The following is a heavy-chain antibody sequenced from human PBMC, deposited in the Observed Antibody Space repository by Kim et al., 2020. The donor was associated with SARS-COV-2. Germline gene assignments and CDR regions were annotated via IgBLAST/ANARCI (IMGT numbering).Heavy chain of an antibody. D-gene: IGHD3-16*01. CDR3: LGGFYVDY. CDR1: GHFFTRDS. J-gene: IGHJ4*02. V-gene: IGHV1-3*01. CDR2: IDCGNGNT. Sequence: ASVKVSCKTSGHFFTRDSIHWVRQAPGQGLEWMGGIDCGNGNTIYSQKFQGRVTFTTDTSASTAYMELSFLRSEDSAVYYCLGGFYVDYWGQGTLVTVSS.